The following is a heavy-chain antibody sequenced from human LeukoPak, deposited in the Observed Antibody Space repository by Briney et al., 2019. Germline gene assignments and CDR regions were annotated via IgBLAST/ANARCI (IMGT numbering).Heavy chain of an antibody. CDR3: ARGKRTGYCSGGSCYPRYYFDY. CDR2: INHIGST. Sequence: SETLSLTCAVYGGSFSGYYWSWIRQPPGKGLEWIGEINHIGSTNYNPSLKSRVTISVDTSKNQFSLKLSSVTAADTAVYYCARGKRTGYCSGGSCYPRYYFDYWGQGTLVTVSS. V-gene: IGHV4-34*01. J-gene: IGHJ4*02. D-gene: IGHD2-15*01. CDR1: GGSFSGYY.